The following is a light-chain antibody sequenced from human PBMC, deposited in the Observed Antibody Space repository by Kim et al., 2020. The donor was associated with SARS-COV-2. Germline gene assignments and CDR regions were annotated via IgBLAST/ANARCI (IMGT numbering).Light chain of an antibody. J-gene: IGLJ3*02. V-gene: IGLV1-40*01. CDR1: RSNIGAGYD. CDR3: QSYDSSLSGSV. CDR2: GNS. Sequence: RVTSACTESRSNIGAGYDVNWYQQRPGTAPKLRIYGNSNRASGFPDRVSGSKSGASASLAITGLQAEDEADYYCQSYDSSLSGSVFGGGTQLTVL.